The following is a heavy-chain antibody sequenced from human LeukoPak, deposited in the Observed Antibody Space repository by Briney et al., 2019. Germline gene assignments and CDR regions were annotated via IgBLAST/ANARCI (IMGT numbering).Heavy chain of an antibody. CDR3: AKGPTDGYSSGFDAFDI. D-gene: IGHD6-19*01. CDR1: GFTFSSYG. CDR2: IRYDGSNK. V-gene: IGHV3-30*02. Sequence: PGGSLRLSCAASGFTFSSYGMHWVRQAPGKGLEWVAFIRYDGSNKYYADSVKGRFTISRDNSKNTLYLQMNSLRAEDTAVYYCAKGPTDGYSSGFDAFDIWGQGTMVTVSS. J-gene: IGHJ3*02.